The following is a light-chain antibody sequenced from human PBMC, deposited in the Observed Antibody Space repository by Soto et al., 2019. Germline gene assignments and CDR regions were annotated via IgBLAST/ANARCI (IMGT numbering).Light chain of an antibody. CDR2: GAS. J-gene: IGKJ1*01. Sequence: EVVRTQSPATLSVSPGERATLSCRASQSVSSKLAWYQQKPGQAPRLLIYGASTRATAIPARFSGSGSGTEFTLTISSLQSEDFAVYYCQQYNDWPRTFGQGTKVDI. CDR3: QQYNDWPRT. CDR1: QSVSSK. V-gene: IGKV3-15*01.